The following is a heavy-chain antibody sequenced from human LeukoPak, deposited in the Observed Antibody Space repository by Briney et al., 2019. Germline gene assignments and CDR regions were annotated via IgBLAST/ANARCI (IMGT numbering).Heavy chain of an antibody. CDR3: ARDEYSGY. D-gene: IGHD1-26*01. Sequence: SETLSLTCTVSGGPISSYYWSWIRQPPGKGLEWIGYIYYSGSTNYNPSLKSRVTISVDTSKNQFSLKLSSVTAADTAVYYCARDEYSGYWGQGTLVTVSS. CDR1: GGPISSYY. V-gene: IGHV4-59*01. CDR2: IYYSGST. J-gene: IGHJ4*02.